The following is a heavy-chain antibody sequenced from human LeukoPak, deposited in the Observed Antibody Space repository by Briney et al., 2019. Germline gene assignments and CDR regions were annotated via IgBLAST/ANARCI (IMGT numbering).Heavy chain of an antibody. CDR2: INHSGST. J-gene: IGHJ5*02. Sequence: SETLSLTCAVYGGSFSGYYWSWIRQSPGKGLEWIGEINHSGSTNYNPSLKSRVTISVDTSKNQFSLKLSSVTAADTAVYYCATRFEDRAMVNWFDPWGQGTLVTVSS. V-gene: IGHV4-34*01. D-gene: IGHD5-18*01. CDR3: ATRFEDRAMVNWFDP. CDR1: GGSFSGYY.